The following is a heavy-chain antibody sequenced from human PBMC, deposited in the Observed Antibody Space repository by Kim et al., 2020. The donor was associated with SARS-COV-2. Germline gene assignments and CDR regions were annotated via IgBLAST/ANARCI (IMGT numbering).Heavy chain of an antibody. CDR2: ISYDGSNK. CDR1: GFTFSSYG. Sequence: GGSLRLSCAASGFTFSSYGMHWVRQAPGKGLEWVAVISYDGSNKYYADSVKGRFTISRDNSKNTLYLQMNSLRAEDTAVYYCARVHFFPYYDILTGYESDAFDIWGQGTMVTVSS. CDR3: ARVHFFPYYDILTGYESDAFDI. J-gene: IGHJ3*02. D-gene: IGHD3-9*01. V-gene: IGHV3-33*05.